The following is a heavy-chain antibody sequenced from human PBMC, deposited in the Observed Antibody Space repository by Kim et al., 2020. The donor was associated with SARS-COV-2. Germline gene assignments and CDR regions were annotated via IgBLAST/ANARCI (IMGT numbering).Heavy chain of an antibody. CDR2: FDPEDGET. J-gene: IGHJ5*02. CDR1: GYTLTELS. CDR3: ATPQRAYNLAAAGISWFDP. D-gene: IGHD6-13*01. V-gene: IGHV1-24*01. Sequence: ASVKVSCKVSGYTLTELSMHWVRQAPGKGLEWMGGFDPEDGETIYAQKFQGRVTMTEDTSTDTAYMELSSLRSEDTAVYYCATPQRAYNLAAAGISWFDPWGQGTLVTVSS.